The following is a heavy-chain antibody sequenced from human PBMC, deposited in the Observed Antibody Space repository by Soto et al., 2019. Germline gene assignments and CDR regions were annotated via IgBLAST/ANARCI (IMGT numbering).Heavy chain of an antibody. J-gene: IGHJ5*02. V-gene: IGHV3-23*01. CDR2: ISNSGHRA. CDR1: GFTFSSYA. D-gene: IGHD5-12*01. CDR3: AKGGPTFLNWFGP. Sequence: GGSLRLSCAASGFTFSSYAMNWVRQAPGKGLEWISVISNSGHRAYYADSVKGRFNISRDNSKNTLYLQIKSLRAEDTAAYYCAKGGPTFLNWFGPWGQGTLVTVS.